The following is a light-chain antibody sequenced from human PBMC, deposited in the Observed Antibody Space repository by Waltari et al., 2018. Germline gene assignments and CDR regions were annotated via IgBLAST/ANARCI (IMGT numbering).Light chain of an antibody. Sequence: IVLTQSPATLSLSPGQRATLSCRASQTIHNNFLVWYQQKPGQAPRLLIHGASSRATGFPDRFSGSGSGTDFTLTISRLEPEDVAVYYCQQYDGSILTFGGGTKVEI. CDR3: QQYDGSILT. V-gene: IGKV3-20*01. CDR1: QTIHNNF. CDR2: GAS. J-gene: IGKJ4*01.